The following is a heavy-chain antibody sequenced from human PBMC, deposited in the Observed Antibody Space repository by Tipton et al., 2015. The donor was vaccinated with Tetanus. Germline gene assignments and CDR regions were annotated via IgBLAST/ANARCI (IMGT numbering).Heavy chain of an antibody. V-gene: IGHV3-23*01. CDR3: ARMYDSGWYPLNGLDI. CDR2: ISGGDNTR. Sequence: SLRLSCAASGFTFSRYAMNWVRQAPGEGLEWVSSISGGDNTRYYADSVKGRFSISRDNSKNSLYLQMNSLRAEDTAVYYCARMYDSGWYPLNGLDIWGQGTMVTVSS. D-gene: IGHD6-19*01. J-gene: IGHJ3*02. CDR1: GFTFSRYA.